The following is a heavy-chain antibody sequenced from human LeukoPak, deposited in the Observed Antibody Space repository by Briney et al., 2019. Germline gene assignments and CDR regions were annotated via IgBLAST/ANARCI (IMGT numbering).Heavy chain of an antibody. CDR1: GYTFTGYY. CDR2: INPNSGGT. Sequence: ASVTVSCKASGYTFTGYYMHWVRQAPGQGLEWMGWINPNSGGTNYAQKFQGRVTMTRDTSISTAYMELSRLRSDDTAVYYCHYYDSSGYSTYWGQGTLVTVSS. CDR3: HYYDSSGYSTY. V-gene: IGHV1-2*02. D-gene: IGHD3-22*01. J-gene: IGHJ4*02.